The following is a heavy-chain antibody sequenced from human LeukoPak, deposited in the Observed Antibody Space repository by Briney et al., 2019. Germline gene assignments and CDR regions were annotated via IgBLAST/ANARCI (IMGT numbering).Heavy chain of an antibody. CDR2: INPSGGST. J-gene: IGHJ4*02. Sequence: ASVKVSCKASGYTFTSYYMHWVRQAPGQGLEWMGIINPSGGSTSYAQKFQGRVTMTRDTSTSTVYMGLSSLRSEDTAVYYCARVGTGSSNVGVIHDYWGQGTLVTVSS. D-gene: IGHD2-2*01. CDR3: ARVGTGSSNVGVIHDY. CDR1: GYTFTSYY. V-gene: IGHV1-46*01.